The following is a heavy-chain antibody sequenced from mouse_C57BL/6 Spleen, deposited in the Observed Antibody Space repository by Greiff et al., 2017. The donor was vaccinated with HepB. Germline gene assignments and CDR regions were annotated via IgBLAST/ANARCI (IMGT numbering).Heavy chain of an antibody. J-gene: IGHJ4*01. CDR3: ARYDGYSYAMDY. V-gene: IGHV5-17*01. D-gene: IGHD2-3*01. CDR1: GFTFSDYG. CDR2: ISSGSSTI. Sequence: EVKLMESGGGLVKPGGSLKLSCAASGFTFSDYGMHWVRQAPEKGLEWVAYISSGSSTIYYADTVKGRFTIARDNAKNTLFLQMTSLRSEDTAMYYCARYDGYSYAMDYWGQGTSVTVSS.